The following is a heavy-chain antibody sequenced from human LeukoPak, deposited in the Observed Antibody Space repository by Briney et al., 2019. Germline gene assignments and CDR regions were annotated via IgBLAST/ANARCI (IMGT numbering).Heavy chain of an antibody. V-gene: IGHV7-4-1*02. CDR3: ANPSVPSRYFYYYMDV. J-gene: IGHJ6*03. CDR1: GGTFSSYA. CDR2: INTNTGKP. Sequence: ASVKVSCKASGGTFSSYAISWVRQAPGHGLEWMGWINTNTGKPTYAQGFTGRFVFSLDTSVSTAYLQINSLKAEDTAVYYCANPSVPSRYFYYYMDVWGKGTTVTVSS. D-gene: IGHD4-17*01.